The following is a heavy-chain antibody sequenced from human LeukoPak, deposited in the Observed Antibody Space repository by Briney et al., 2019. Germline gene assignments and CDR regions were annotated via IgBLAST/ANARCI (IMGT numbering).Heavy chain of an antibody. D-gene: IGHD6-13*01. Sequence: SVKVSCKASGGTFSSYAISWVRQAPGQGLEWMGRIIPILGIANYAQKFQGRVTITADKSTSTAYMELSSLRSEDTAVYYCARGLSAAGNGDWFAPWGQGTLVTVSS. J-gene: IGHJ5*02. V-gene: IGHV1-69*04. CDR2: IIPILGIA. CDR1: GGTFSSYA. CDR3: ARGLSAAGNGDWFAP.